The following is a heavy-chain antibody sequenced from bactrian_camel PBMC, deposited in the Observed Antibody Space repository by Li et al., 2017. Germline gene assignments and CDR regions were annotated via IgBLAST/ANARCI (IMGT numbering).Heavy chain of an antibody. CDR1: GDSLPNQD. CDR2: VGNRGIT. V-gene: IGHV3S53*01. D-gene: IGHD3*01. J-gene: IGHJ4*01. CDR3: QAISGVAEVDGLCERAQR. Sequence: HVQLVESGGDSVQAGGSLRLSCTPSGDSLPNQDVAWSRQEPGKECEWVSIVGNRGITSYGSKVMGRFTTSRDKARNTVYLQMNNLKLEDTAVYYCQAISGVAEVDGLCERAQRWGQGTQVTVS.